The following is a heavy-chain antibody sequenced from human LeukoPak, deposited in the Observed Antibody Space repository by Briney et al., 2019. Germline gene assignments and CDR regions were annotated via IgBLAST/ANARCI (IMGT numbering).Heavy chain of an antibody. CDR2: ISVSGGST. V-gene: IGHV3-23*01. Sequence: PGGTLRLSCAASGFTFSSYGMSWVRQAPGKGLEWVSAISVSGGSTYYADSVKGRFTISRDNAKNSLFLQINRPRAEDTAVYYCARDLCGSCYRANKNGVFDFWGQGTLVTVSS. D-gene: IGHD2-15*01. CDR3: ARDLCGSCYRANKNGVFDF. J-gene: IGHJ4*02. CDR1: GFTFSSYG.